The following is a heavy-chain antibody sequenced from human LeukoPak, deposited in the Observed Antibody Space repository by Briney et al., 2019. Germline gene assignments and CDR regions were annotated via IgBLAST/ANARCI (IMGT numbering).Heavy chain of an antibody. D-gene: IGHD1-1*01. CDR3: ARDGGTILGTFDY. V-gene: IGHV4-59*01. CDR1: GASISSYY. J-gene: IGHJ4*02. CDR2: LYYSGST. Sequence: SETPSLTCTVSGASISSYYWSWIRQPPGKGLEWIGYLYYSGSTNYNPSLKSRVTISVDTSKNQFSLKLSSVTAADTAVYYCARDGGTILGTFDYWGQGTLVTVSS.